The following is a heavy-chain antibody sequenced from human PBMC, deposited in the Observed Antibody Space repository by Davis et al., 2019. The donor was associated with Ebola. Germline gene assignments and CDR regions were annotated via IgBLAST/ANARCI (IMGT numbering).Heavy chain of an antibody. CDR3: ARVTHGYCTNGVCGLYYYYGMDV. Sequence: SVKVSCKASGGTFSSYAISWVRQAPGQGLEWMGGIIPIFGTAIYAQKFQGRVTITADESTSTAYMELSSLRSEDTAVYYCARVTHGYCTNGVCGLYYYYGMDVWGQGTTVTVSS. J-gene: IGHJ6*02. V-gene: IGHV1-69*13. D-gene: IGHD2-8*01. CDR2: IIPIFGTA. CDR1: GGTFSSYA.